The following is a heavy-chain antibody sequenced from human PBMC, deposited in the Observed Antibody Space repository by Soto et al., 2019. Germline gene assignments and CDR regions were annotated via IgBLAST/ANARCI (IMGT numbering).Heavy chain of an antibody. CDR2: ISSNGGST. CDR1: GFTFSSYA. CDR3: ARSAGGSYPQYDY. V-gene: IGHV3-64D*06. Sequence: GGSLRLSCSASGFTFSSYAMHWVRQAPGKGLEYVSAISSNGGSTYYADSVKGRFTISRDNSKNTLYLQMSSLRAEDTAVYYCARSAGGSYPQYDYWGQGPLVTVSA. J-gene: IGHJ4*02. D-gene: IGHD1-26*01.